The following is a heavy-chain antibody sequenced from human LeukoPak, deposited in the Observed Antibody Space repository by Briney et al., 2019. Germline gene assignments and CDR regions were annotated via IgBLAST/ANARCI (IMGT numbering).Heavy chain of an antibody. Sequence: ASVKVSCKASGYSFTSYDINWVRQASGQGLEWMGWMNPNSGNTGFAQKFQGRVTMTRNTSISTAYMELSSLTSEDTAMYYCARDPPRGGAGSYLLDYWGQGTLVTVSS. J-gene: IGHJ4*02. CDR2: MNPNSGNT. V-gene: IGHV1-8*01. CDR3: ARDPPRGGAGSYLLDY. CDR1: GYSFTSYD. D-gene: IGHD3-10*01.